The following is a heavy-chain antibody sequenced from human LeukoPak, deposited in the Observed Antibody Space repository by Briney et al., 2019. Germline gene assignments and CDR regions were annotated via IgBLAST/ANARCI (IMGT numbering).Heavy chain of an antibody. J-gene: IGHJ4*02. Sequence: SETLSLTCAVYGGSFSGYYWSWIRQPPGKGLEWIGYIYYSGSTNYNPSLKSRVTISVDTSKNQFSLKLSSVTAADTAVYYCARYTAMVKGFDYWGQGTLVTVSS. CDR2: IYYSGST. CDR1: GGSFSGYY. V-gene: IGHV4-59*08. CDR3: ARYTAMVKGFDY. D-gene: IGHD5-18*01.